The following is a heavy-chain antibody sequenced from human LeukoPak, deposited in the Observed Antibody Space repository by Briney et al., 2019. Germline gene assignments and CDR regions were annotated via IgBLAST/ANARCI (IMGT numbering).Heavy chain of an antibody. J-gene: IGHJ4*02. Sequence: GGSLRLSCAASGFTVSTNYMHWVRQAPGKGLEWVSVIYPGGYTYYADSVQGRFTISRDNSKNTLYLQMNSLRAADTAMYYCARDHSGWSDFDYWGQGTLVTVSS. V-gene: IGHV3-53*01. D-gene: IGHD6-19*01. CDR2: IYPGGYT. CDR1: GFTVSTNY. CDR3: ARDHSGWSDFDY.